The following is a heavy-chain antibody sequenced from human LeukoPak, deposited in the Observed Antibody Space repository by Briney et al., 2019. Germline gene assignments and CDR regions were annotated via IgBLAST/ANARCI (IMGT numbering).Heavy chain of an antibody. CDR1: GFTFSSYS. CDR2: ISSSSSTI. D-gene: IGHD3-22*01. V-gene: IGHV3-48*01. J-gene: IGHJ6*02. Sequence: GGSLRLSCAASGFTFSSYSMNWVRQAPGKELEWVSYISSSSSTIYYADSVKGRFTISRDNAKNSLYLQMNSLRAEDTAVYYCARDDSSAKPPFYHYYGLDVWGQGTTVTVSS. CDR3: ARDDSSAKPPFYHYYGLDV.